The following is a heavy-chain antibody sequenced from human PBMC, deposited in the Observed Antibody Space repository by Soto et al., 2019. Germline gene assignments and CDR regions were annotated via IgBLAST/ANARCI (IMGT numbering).Heavy chain of an antibody. D-gene: IGHD6-19*01. Sequence: GGSLRFSCAASGFTVSSNYMSWVRQAPGKGLEWVSVIYSGGSTYYADAVKGRFTISRDNSKNTLYLQMNSLRAEDTAVYYCASPGYSSGWTLFDYWGQGTLVTVSS. CDR2: IYSGGST. J-gene: IGHJ4*02. CDR3: ASPGYSSGWTLFDY. CDR1: GFTVSSNY. V-gene: IGHV3-53*01.